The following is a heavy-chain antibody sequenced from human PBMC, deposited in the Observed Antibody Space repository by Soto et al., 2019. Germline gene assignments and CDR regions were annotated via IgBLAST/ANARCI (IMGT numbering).Heavy chain of an antibody. Sequence: DVQLVESGGGLIQPGESLRLSCAASGFTISGKKYVAWVRQAPGKGLEWVSAMSGSGAKTFYADSVKGRFTISRDNSKNTVYLQMNSLRGDDTAIYFCAKDRGSGNYGVLKDFEYWGQGTLVTVSS. D-gene: IGHD1-26*01. J-gene: IGHJ4*02. CDR3: AKDRGSGNYGVLKDFEY. V-gene: IGHV3-23*04. CDR2: MSGSGAKT. CDR1: GFTISGKKY.